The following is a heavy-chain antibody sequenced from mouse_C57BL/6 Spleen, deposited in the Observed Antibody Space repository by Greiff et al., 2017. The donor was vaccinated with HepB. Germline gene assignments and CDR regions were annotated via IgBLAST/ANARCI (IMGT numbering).Heavy chain of an antibody. D-gene: IGHD1-1*01. CDR2: IDPSDSET. V-gene: IGHV1-52*01. CDR1: GYTFTSYW. CDR3: ASFSYYGSSYGY. Sequence: VQLKQPGAELVRPGSSVKLSCKASGYTFTSYWMHWVKQRPIQGLEWIGNIDPSDSETHYNQKFKDKATLTVDKSSSTAYMQLSSLTSEDSAVYYCASFSYYGSSYGYWGQGTTLTVSS. J-gene: IGHJ2*01.